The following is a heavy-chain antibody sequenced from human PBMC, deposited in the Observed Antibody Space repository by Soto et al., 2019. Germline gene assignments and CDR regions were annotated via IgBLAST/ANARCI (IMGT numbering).Heavy chain of an antibody. Sequence: ETLSLTCTVSGASISSYYWNWIRHPPGKGLEWIGYIYSSGSTNYNPSLKSRVTISVDTSKNPFSLKLSSVTAADTAVYYCARDASGYYGSGSWWWFDPWGQGTLVTVSS. CDR2: IYSSGST. D-gene: IGHD3-10*01. V-gene: IGHV4-59*01. J-gene: IGHJ5*02. CDR3: ARDASGYYGSGSWWWFDP. CDR1: GASISSYY.